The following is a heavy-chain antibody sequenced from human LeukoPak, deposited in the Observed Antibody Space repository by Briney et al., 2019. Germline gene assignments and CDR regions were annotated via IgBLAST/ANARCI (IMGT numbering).Heavy chain of an antibody. Sequence: PGGSLRLSCAASGFSFDDFAMHWVRQAPGQGLEWVSLISADGGNTYYADSVKGRFTISRDNSKNSLYLQMNSLRTEDTAFYFCAKDMGIQLWVFHHWGQGTLVTVSS. CDR3: AKDMGIQLWVFHH. J-gene: IGHJ1*01. CDR2: ISADGGNT. D-gene: IGHD5-18*01. CDR1: GFSFDDFA. V-gene: IGHV3-43*02.